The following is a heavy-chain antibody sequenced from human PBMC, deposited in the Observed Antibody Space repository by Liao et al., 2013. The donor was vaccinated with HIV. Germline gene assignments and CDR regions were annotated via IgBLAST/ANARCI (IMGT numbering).Heavy chain of an antibody. CDR3: ARVKGTFTMVRGVHFDY. D-gene: IGHD3-10*01. CDR1: GGSFSNYY. J-gene: IGHJ4*02. V-gene: IGHV4-34*01. CDR2: INHSGST. Sequence: QVQLQQWGAGLLKPSETLSLTCAVYGGSFSNYYWSWIRQPPGKGLEWIGEINHSGSTNYNPSLKSRVTLSVDTSKNQFSLKLTSVTAADTAVYYCARVKGTFTMVRGVHFDYWGQGTLVTVSS.